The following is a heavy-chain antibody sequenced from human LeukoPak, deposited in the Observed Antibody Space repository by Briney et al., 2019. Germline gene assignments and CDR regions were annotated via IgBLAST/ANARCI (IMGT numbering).Heavy chain of an antibody. CDR1: GGSFSGYY. Sequence: TSETLSLTCAVYGGSFSGYYWSWTRQPPGKGLEWIGEINHSGSTNYNPSLKSRVTISVDTSKNQFSLKLSSVTAADTAVYYCARCSLGGRFLPNYFDYWGQGTLVTVSS. CDR3: ARCSLGGRFLPNYFDY. J-gene: IGHJ4*02. CDR2: INHSGST. D-gene: IGHD2-15*01. V-gene: IGHV4-34*01.